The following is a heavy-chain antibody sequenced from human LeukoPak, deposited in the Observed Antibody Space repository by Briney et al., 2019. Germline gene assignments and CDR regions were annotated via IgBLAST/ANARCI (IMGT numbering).Heavy chain of an antibody. V-gene: IGHV3-48*03. D-gene: IGHD5-24*01. CDR3: ATRPSGLMATTKKYFDY. CDR2: ISSSGSTI. CDR1: GFTFSSYE. Sequence: GGSLRLSCAASGFTFSSYEMNWVRQAPGKGLEWVSYISSSGSTIYYADSVKGRFTISRDNAKNSLYLQMNSLRAEDTAVYYCATRPSGLMATTKKYFDYWGQGTLVTVSS. J-gene: IGHJ4*02.